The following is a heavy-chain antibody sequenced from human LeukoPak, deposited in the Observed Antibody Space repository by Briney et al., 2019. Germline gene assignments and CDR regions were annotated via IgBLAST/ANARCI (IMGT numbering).Heavy chain of an antibody. CDR2: ISSSSSYI. CDR3: ARAGSHWHYVY. Sequence: GGSLRLSCAASGFTFSSYSMNWVRQAPGKGLEWVSSISSSSSYIYYADSVKGRFTISRDNAKNSLSLQMNNLRVEDTAVYYCARAGSHWHYVYWGQGTVVTVSS. D-gene: IGHD3-10*01. V-gene: IGHV3-21*01. J-gene: IGHJ4*02. CDR1: GFTFSSYS.